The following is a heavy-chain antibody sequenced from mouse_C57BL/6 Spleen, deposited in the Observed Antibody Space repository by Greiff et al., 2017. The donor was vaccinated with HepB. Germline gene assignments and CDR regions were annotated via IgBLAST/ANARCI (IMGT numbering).Heavy chain of an antibody. V-gene: IGHV5-17*01. CDR3: ARGRDYYGSSSFAY. J-gene: IGHJ3*01. CDR2: ISSGSSTI. Sequence: EVKLVESGGGLVKPGGSLKLSCAASGFTFSDYGMHWVRQAPEKGLEWVAYISSGSSTIYYADTVKGRFTISRDNAKNTLFLQMTRLRSEDTAMYYWARGRDYYGSSSFAYWGQGTLVTVSA. D-gene: IGHD1-1*01. CDR1: GFTFSDYG.